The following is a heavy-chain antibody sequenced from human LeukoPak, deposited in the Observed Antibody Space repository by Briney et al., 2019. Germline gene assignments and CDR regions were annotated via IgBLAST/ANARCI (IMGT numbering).Heavy chain of an antibody. D-gene: IGHD6-19*01. V-gene: IGHV4-39*01. CDR3: ARRSVAGTGGFDY. Sequence: SETLSLTCTVSGGSMNNYYWGWIRQPPGKGLEWIGSIYYSGSTYYNPSLKSRVTISVDTSKNQFSLKLSSVTAADTAVYYCARRSVAGTGGFDYWGQGTLVTVSS. CDR2: IYYSGST. J-gene: IGHJ4*02. CDR1: GGSMNNYY.